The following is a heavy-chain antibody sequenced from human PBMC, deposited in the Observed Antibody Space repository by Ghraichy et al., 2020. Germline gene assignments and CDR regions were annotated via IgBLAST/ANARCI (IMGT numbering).Heavy chain of an antibody. CDR3: ARTVYQLLYGAYYFDY. CDR2: IYYSGST. J-gene: IGHJ4*02. Sequence: TLSLTCTVSGGSISSSSYYWGWIRQPPGKGLEWIGSIYYSGSTYYNPSLKSRVTISVDTSKNQFSLKLSPVTAADTAVYYCARTVYQLLYGAYYFDYWGQGTLVTVSS. D-gene: IGHD2-2*02. V-gene: IGHV4-39*01. CDR1: GGSISSSSYY.